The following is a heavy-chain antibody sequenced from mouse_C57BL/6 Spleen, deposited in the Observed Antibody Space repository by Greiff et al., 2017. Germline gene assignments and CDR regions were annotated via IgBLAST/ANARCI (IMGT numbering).Heavy chain of an antibody. J-gene: IGHJ1*03. CDR2: ISSGSSTF. D-gene: IGHD1-1*01. Sequence: EVHLVESEGGLVQPGGSLKLSCAASGFTFSDYGMHWVRQAPEKGLEWVAHISSGSSTFYYAYTVTGRFTIARDNANNTLFLQMTSLRSEDTAMYYCASKTTVVADWYFDVWGTGTTVTVSS. CDR3: ASKTTVVADWYFDV. CDR1: GFTFSDYG. V-gene: IGHV5-17*01.